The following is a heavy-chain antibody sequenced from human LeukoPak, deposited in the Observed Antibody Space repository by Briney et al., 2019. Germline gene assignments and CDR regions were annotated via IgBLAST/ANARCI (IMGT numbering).Heavy chain of an antibody. CDR2: FYASGTM. CDR1: GVSISHYY. V-gene: IGHV4-4*07. J-gene: IGHJ4*02. CDR3: ARGSYGYIDY. Sequence: PSETLSLTCSVSGVSISHYYWTWIRQPAGKGLEWIGRFYASGTMIYNPPLKSRVAMSADTSKNQFSLMVTSVTAADTAVYYCARGSYGYIDYWGQGILVTVSS. D-gene: IGHD3-16*01.